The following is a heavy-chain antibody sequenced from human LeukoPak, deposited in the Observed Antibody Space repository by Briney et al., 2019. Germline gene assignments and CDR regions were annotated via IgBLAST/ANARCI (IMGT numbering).Heavy chain of an antibody. CDR3: AANYYDNSGLIDC. CDR1: GFTFSRYS. V-gene: IGHV3-21*01. CDR2: ISSSSSYI. Sequence: GGSLRLSCAASGFTFSRYSMNWVRQAPGKGLEWVSSISSSSSYIFYADSVKGRFTISRDNAKNSLFLQMNSLRAEDTAVYYCAANYYDNSGLIDCWGQGTLVTVSS. D-gene: IGHD3-22*01. J-gene: IGHJ4*02.